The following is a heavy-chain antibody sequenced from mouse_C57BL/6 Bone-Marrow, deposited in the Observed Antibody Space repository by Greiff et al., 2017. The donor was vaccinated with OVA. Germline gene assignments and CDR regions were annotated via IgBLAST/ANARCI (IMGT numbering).Heavy chain of an antibody. D-gene: IGHD1-1*01. CDR3: GRRSYYDDFDY. Sequence: QVQLQQSGPELVKPGASVKISCKASGYTFTSSWMNWVKQRPGQGLEWIGRIDPGDGDTKYNGKFKGKATLTADKSSSTAYMQLSSLTSEDSAVYYCGRRSYYDDFDYWGQGTTLTVSS. CDR2: IDPGDGDT. J-gene: IGHJ2*01. V-gene: IGHV1-82*01. CDR1: GYTFTSSW.